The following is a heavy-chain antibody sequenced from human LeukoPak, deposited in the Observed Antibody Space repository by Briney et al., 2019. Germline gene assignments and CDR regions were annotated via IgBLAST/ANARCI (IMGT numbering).Heavy chain of an antibody. CDR1: GYTFTSYD. V-gene: IGHV1-8*03. CDR2: MNPNSGNT. CDR3: ARALFDFRRAQYRYYFDY. Sequence: ASVKVSCKASGYTFTSYDINWVRQATGQGLEWMGWMNPNSGNTGYAQKFQGRVTITRNTSISTAYMELSSLRSEDTAVYYCARALFDFRRAQYRYYFDYLVQATLVTGSS. D-gene: IGHD3-3*01. J-gene: IGHJ4*02.